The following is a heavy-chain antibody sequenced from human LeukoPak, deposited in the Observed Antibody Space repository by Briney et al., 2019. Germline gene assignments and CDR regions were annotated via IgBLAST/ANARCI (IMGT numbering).Heavy chain of an antibody. J-gene: IGHJ4*02. Sequence: SGGSLRLSCSASGYTFSSYSMNWVRQAPGKGLKWVSSISSGSSYIYYADSLKGRFTISRDNAKNSLYLQMNSLRAEDTAVYYCARDLGIAVPRSIDYWGQGTLVTVSS. V-gene: IGHV3-21*01. CDR1: GYTFSSYS. D-gene: IGHD6-19*01. CDR3: ARDLGIAVPRSIDY. CDR2: ISSGSSYI.